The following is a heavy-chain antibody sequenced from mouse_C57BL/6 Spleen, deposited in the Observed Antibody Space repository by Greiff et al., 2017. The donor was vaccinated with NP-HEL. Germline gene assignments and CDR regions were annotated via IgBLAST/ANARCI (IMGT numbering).Heavy chain of an antibody. V-gene: IGHV1-81*01. CDR3: ARSCITRVFDY. CDR2: IYPRSGNT. Sequence: QVQLQQSGAELARPGASVKLSCKASGYTFTSYGISWVKQRTGQGLEWIGEIYPRSGNTYYNEKFKGEATLTADKSSSTAYMELRSLTSEDSAVYFCARSCITRVFDYWGQGTTLTVSS. J-gene: IGHJ2*01. CDR1: GYTFTSYG. D-gene: IGHD1-1*01.